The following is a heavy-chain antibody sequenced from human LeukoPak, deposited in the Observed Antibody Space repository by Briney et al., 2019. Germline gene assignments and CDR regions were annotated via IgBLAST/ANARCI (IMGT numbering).Heavy chain of an antibody. CDR2: IYPGDSDT. V-gene: IGHV5-51*01. Sequence: GESLKISCKGSGYRFTSYWIGWVRQIPGKGLEWMGIIYPGDSDTRYSPSFQGQVTISADKSINTAYLQWSSLKASDTAIYYCARLSSRGYEISWWFDPWGQGTLVTVSS. J-gene: IGHJ5*02. D-gene: IGHD5-12*01. CDR3: ARLSSRGYEISWWFDP. CDR1: GYRFTSYW.